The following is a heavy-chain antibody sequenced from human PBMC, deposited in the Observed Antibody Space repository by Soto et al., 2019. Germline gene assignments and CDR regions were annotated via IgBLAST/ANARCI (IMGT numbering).Heavy chain of an antibody. J-gene: IGHJ6*02. CDR2: IWYDGSNK. V-gene: IGHV3-33*01. Sequence: QVQLVESGGGVVQPGRSLRLSCAASGFTFSSYGMHWVRQAPGKGLEWVAVIWYDGSNKYYADSVKGRFTISRDNSKNTLYLQMNSLRAEDTAVYYCAREDGHRGYSSSWLSYYYYGMDVWGQGTTVTVSS. CDR3: AREDGHRGYSSSWLSYYYYGMDV. D-gene: IGHD6-13*01. CDR1: GFTFSSYG.